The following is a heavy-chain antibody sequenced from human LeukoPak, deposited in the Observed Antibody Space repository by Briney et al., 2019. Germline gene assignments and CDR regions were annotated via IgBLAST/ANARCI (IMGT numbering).Heavy chain of an antibody. CDR2: ISYDGSNE. CDR1: GFTFSSYA. J-gene: IGHJ6*02. V-gene: IGHV3-30*04. CDR3: ARDMSSTLHPLVLYGMDV. D-gene: IGHD1-26*01. Sequence: GGSLRLSCAASGFTFSSYAMHWVRQAPGKGLEWVAIISYDGSNEYHADSVKGRFTISRDNSKNTLYLQMNSLRIEDTAVYYCARDMSSTLHPLVLYGMDVWGQGTTVTVSS.